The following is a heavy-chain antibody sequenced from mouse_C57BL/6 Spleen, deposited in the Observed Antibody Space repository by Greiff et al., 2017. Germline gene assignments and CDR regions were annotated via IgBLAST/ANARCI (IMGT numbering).Heavy chain of an antibody. CDR2: IHPNSGST. CDR1: GYTFTSYW. Sequence: QVQLQQPGAELVKPGASVKLSCKASGYTFTSYWMHWVKQRPGQGLEWIGMIHPNSGSTNYNEKFKSKATLTVDKSSSTAYMQLSRLTSEDSAVYYCSLLRLYYFDYWGQGTTLTVSS. CDR3: SLLRLYYFDY. V-gene: IGHV1-64*01. J-gene: IGHJ2*01. D-gene: IGHD1-1*01.